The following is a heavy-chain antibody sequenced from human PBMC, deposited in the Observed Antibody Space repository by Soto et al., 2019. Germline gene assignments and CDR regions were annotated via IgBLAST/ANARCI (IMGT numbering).Heavy chain of an antibody. Sequence: CLRLSCAASGFTISSNAMCWVRQAPGKGLEWVSAISDRGDTTHYADSVKGRFTISRDTSKNTLYLQMNSLRAEDTALYYCAKETYYYYGMDVWGQGTTVNVSS. CDR3: AKETYYYYGMDV. CDR1: GFTISSNA. CDR2: ISDRGDTT. V-gene: IGHV3-23*01. J-gene: IGHJ6*02.